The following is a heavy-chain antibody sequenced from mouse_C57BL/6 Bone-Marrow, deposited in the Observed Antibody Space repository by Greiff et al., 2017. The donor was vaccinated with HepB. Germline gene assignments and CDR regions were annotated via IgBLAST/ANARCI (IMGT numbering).Heavy chain of an antibody. CDR2: INPNNGGT. CDR1: GYTFTDYN. J-gene: IGHJ3*01. CDR3: ARSSDYDGVFAY. Sequence: DVQLQESGPELVKPGASVKIPCKASGYTFTDYNMDWVKQSHGKSLEWIGGINPNNGGTIYNQKFKGKATLTVDKSSSTAYMELRSLTSEDTAVYYCARSSDYDGVFAYWGQGTLVTVSA. D-gene: IGHD2-4*01. V-gene: IGHV1-18*01.